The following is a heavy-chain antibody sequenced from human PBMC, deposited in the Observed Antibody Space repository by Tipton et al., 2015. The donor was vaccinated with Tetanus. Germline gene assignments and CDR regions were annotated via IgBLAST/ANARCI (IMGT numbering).Heavy chain of an antibody. CDR1: GGSFSGYY. D-gene: IGHD2-15*01. V-gene: IGHV4-34*01. CDR2: INHSGST. CDR3: ARADATLYGMDV. J-gene: IGHJ6*02. Sequence: TLSLTCAVYGGSFSGYYWSWIRQPPGKGLEWIGEINHSGSTNYNPSLKSRVTISVDTSKNQFSRKLSSVTAADTAVYYCARADATLYGMDVWGQGTTVTVSS.